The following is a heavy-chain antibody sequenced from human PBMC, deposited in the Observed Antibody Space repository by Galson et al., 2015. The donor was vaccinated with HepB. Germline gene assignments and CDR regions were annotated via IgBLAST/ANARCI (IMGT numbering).Heavy chain of an antibody. CDR1: DYTFTNFG. V-gene: IGHV1-18*04. J-gene: IGHJ4*02. Sequence: SVKVSCKASDYTFTNFGITWVRQAPGQGPEWMGWISGYNGNTDYAQNLQGRVTMTTDTSTSTAYMVLRNLRNDDTAVYYCARARYSTSPPDYWGQGTLVTVSS. D-gene: IGHD6-6*01. CDR3: ARARYSTSPPDY. CDR2: ISGYNGNT.